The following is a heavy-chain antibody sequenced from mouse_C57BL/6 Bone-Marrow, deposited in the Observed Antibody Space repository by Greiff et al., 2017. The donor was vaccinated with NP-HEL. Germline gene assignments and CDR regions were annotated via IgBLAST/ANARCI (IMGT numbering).Heavy chain of an antibody. D-gene: IGHD2-5*01. V-gene: IGHV1-39*01. J-gene: IGHJ3*01. CDR3: ARSRAASNPAWFAY. CDR1: GYSFTDYN. CDR2: INPNYGTT. Sequence: EVQLQQSGPELVKPGASVKISCKASGYSFTDYNMNWVKQSNGKSLEWIGVINPNYGTTSYNQKFKGKATLTVDQSSSTAYMQLNSLPSEDSAVYYCARSRAASNPAWFAYWGQGTLVTVSA.